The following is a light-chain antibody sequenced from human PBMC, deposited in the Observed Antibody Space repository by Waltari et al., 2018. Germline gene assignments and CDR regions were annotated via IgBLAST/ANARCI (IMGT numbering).Light chain of an antibody. V-gene: IGKV1-5*03. CDR2: KAS. CDR3: QQYDSFWT. J-gene: IGKJ1*01. CDR1: ESISNW. Sequence: DIQMTQSPSTLSASVGDRVTITCRAIESISNWLAWYQQKPGKAPKVLIHKASSLESGVPSRFSGSGSATEFTLTISNLQPDDFATYYCQQYDSFWTFGQGTKVEIK.